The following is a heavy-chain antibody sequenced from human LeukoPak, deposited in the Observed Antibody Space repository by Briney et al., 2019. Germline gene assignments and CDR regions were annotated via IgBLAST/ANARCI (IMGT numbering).Heavy chain of an antibody. V-gene: IGHV3-33*08. CDR3: ARGRYYGMDV. CDR1: GFTFSSHG. J-gene: IGHJ6*02. Sequence: PGTSLRLSCAASGFTFSSHGIHWVRQAPGKGLEWVAVVSSDGGTTYYADSVKGRFTISRDNAKNTLYLQMNSLRAEDTAVYYCARGRYYGMDVWGQGTTVTVSS. CDR2: VSSDGGTT.